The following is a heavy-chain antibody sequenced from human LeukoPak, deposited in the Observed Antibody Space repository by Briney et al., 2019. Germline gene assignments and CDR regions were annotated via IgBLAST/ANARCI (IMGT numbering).Heavy chain of an antibody. CDR2: TYYRSKWYN. Sequence: SQTLSLTCAISGDSVSSNSAAWNWIRQSPSRGLEWLGRTYYRSKWYNDYAVSVKSRITINPDTSKNQFSLQLSSVTPEDTAVYYCARGNDGSPDYSNWFDPWGQGTLVTVSS. CDR3: ARGNDGSPDYSNWFDP. J-gene: IGHJ5*02. D-gene: IGHD1-1*01. CDR1: GDSVSSNSAA. V-gene: IGHV6-1*01.